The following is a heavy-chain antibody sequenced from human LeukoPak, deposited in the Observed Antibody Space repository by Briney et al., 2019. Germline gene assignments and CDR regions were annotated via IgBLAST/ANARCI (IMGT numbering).Heavy chain of an antibody. Sequence: GGSLRISCAASGFTFSSHAMSWVRQAPGKGLAWVSAISGSGGSTYYADSVKGRFTISRDNSKNTLYLQMNSLRAEDTAVYYCAKDYYDSSGYYSRLLFDYWGQGTLVTVSS. CDR3: AKDYYDSSGYYSRLLFDY. CDR1: GFTFSSHA. J-gene: IGHJ4*02. CDR2: ISGSGGST. D-gene: IGHD3-22*01. V-gene: IGHV3-23*01.